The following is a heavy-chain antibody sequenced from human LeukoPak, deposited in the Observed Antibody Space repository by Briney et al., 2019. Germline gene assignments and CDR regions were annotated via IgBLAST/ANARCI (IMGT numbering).Heavy chain of an antibody. CDR1: GYSISSGASY. V-gene: IGHV4-30-4*01. CDR2: IYHSGTS. J-gene: IGHJ4*02. CDR3: ARRDVTTHRFDY. D-gene: IGHD4-17*01. Sequence: SETLSLTCTVSGYSISSGASYWSWIRRPPGEGLEWIGYIYHSGTSYYNPSLRSRVTISVDTSKNQFSLNLSSVTDADTAVYYCARRDVTTHRFDYWGQGTLVTVSS.